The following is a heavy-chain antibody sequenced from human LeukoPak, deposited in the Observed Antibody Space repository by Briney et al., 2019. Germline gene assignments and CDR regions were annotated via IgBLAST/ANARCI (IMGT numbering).Heavy chain of an antibody. V-gene: IGHV3-7*01. CDR3: ARGTIAAPGTDY. D-gene: IGHD6-13*01. Sequence: GGALRISCAAPGFTFCGYLMHWGRPAPGKGVGGVANLKQDGSEKHFADSVKGRFTISRDNAENSLYLQMNSLRAEDTAMYYCARGTIAAPGTDYWGQGTLVTVSS. CDR2: LKQDGSEK. J-gene: IGHJ4*02. CDR1: GFTFCGYL.